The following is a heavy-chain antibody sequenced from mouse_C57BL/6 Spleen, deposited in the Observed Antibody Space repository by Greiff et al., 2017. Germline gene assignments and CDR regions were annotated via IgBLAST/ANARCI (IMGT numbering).Heavy chain of an antibody. J-gene: IGHJ4*01. CDR1: GFTFSDYY. V-gene: IGHV5-16*01. Sequence: DVMLVESEGGLVQPGSSMKLSCTASGFTFSDYYMAWVRQVPEKGLEWVANINYDGSSTYYRDSLKSRFIISRDNAKNILYLQMSSLKSEDTATCDCERGDNDGSFCDMDGWGKGTSVTVSS. D-gene: IGHD1-1*01. CDR2: INYDGSST. CDR3: ERGDNDGSFCDMDG.